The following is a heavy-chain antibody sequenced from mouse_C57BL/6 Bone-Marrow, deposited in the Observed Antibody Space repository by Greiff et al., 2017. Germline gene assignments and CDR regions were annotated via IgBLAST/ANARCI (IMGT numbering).Heavy chain of an antibody. CDR2: IRSKSNNYAT. CDR1: GFSFNTYA. Sequence: EVHLVESGGGLVQPKGSLKLSCAASGFSFNTYAMNWVRQAPGKGLEWVARIRSKSNNYATYYADSVKDRFTISRDDSESMLYLQMNNLKTEDTAMYYCVRDSSGYDYWGQGTTLTVSS. D-gene: IGHD3-2*02. V-gene: IGHV10-1*01. CDR3: VRDSSGYDY. J-gene: IGHJ2*01.